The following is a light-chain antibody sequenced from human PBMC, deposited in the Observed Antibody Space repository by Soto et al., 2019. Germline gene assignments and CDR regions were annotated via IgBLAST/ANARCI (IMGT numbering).Light chain of an antibody. CDR3: QSYDSSLSGSV. CDR2: GNN. CDR1: RSNIGAGHD. J-gene: IGLJ2*01. Sequence: QSVLTQPPSVSGAPGQRVTISCTGSRSNIGAGHDVHWYQQLPGTAPKLLIYGNNNRPSGVPDRFSGSKSATSASLAITGLQAEDEADYYCQSYDSSLSGSVFGGGTQLTVL. V-gene: IGLV1-40*01.